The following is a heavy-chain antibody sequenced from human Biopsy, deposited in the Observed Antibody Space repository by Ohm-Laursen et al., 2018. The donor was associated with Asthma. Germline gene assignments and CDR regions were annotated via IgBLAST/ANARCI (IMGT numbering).Heavy chain of an antibody. CDR1: GYNFISFA. CDR2: INTGNGDT. V-gene: IGHV1-3*04. D-gene: IGHD3-9*01. CDR3: ARTYYDFLTGQVKDAFGV. J-gene: IGHJ3*01. Sequence: ASVKVSCKASGYNFISFAIHWVRQAPGQRLEWMGWINTGNGDTKYSQKFQGRVTITRDTSASTAYMELRSLRSEDTATYYCARTYYDFLTGQVKDAFGVWGQGTMVTVSS.